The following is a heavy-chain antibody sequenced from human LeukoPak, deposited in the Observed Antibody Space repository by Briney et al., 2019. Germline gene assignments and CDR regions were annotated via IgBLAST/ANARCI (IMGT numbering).Heavy chain of an antibody. CDR2: IIPIFGTA. J-gene: IGHJ6*03. CDR1: GGTFSSYA. CDR3: ARGGGYDYYYYYMDV. V-gene: IGHV1-69*13. D-gene: IGHD5-12*01. Sequence: SVKVSCKASGGTFSSYAISWVRQAPGQGLEWMGGIIPIFGTANYAQKFQGRVTITADESTSTAYMELSSLRSEDTAVYYRARGGGYDYYYYYMDVWGKGTTVTVSS.